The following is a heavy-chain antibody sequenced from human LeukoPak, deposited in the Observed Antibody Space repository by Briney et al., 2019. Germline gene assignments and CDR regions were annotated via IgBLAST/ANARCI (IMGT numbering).Heavy chain of an antibody. CDR2: IRSKTNNYAT. CDR3: AKEAITFGGVIVGD. Sequence: GGSLRLSCAASGFTFSGSALHWVRQASGKGLEWIGRIRSKTNNYATTYAASVTGRFTISRDDAENTAYLQMNSLRAEDTAVYYCAKEAITFGGVIVGDWGQGTLVTVSS. J-gene: IGHJ4*02. D-gene: IGHD3-16*02. CDR1: GFTFSGSA. V-gene: IGHV3-73*01.